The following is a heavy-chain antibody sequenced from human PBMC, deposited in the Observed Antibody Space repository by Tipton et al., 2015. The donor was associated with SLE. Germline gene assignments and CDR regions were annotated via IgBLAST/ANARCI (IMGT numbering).Heavy chain of an antibody. CDR1: GFTFSSYW. V-gene: IGHV3-7*01. CDR3: AKERGAFDI. Sequence: SLRLSCEASGFTFSSYWMSWVRQAPGKGLEWVANIKQDGSEKYYVDSVKGRFTLSRDNAKNSLYLQMNSLRAEDTAVYYCAKERGAFDIWGQGTMVTVSS. CDR2: IKQDGSEK. J-gene: IGHJ3*02. D-gene: IGHD3-10*01.